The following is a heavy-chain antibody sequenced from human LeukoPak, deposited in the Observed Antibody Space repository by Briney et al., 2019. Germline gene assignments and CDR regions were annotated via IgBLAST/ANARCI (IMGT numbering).Heavy chain of an antibody. J-gene: IGHJ4*02. V-gene: IGHV1-2*02. CDR1: GYTFTGYY. CDR3: ARGASSGYSGYDPKIYYFDY. CDR2: INPNSGGT. D-gene: IGHD5-12*01. Sequence: GASVKVSCKASGYTFTGYYMHWVRQAPGQGREWMGWINPNSGGTNYAKKFQGRVTMTRDTSISTAYMELSRLRSDDTAVYYCARGASSGYSGYDPKIYYFDYWGQGTLVTVSS.